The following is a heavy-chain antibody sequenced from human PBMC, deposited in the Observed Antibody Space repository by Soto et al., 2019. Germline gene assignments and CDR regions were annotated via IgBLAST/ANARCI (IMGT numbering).Heavy chain of an antibody. Sequence: EVELVESGGGLVQPGGSLRLSCAASGFTYNKFWMHWVRQAPGKGPVWVSRINGGGSGIIYADSVKGRFTISRDNAKNTVYLQMNRLRVEDTAVYYCVRDSIANSYGMDVWGRGTTVTVSS. J-gene: IGHJ6*02. CDR3: VRDSIANSYGMDV. CDR2: INGGGSGI. CDR1: GFTYNKFW. V-gene: IGHV3-74*01. D-gene: IGHD2-21*01.